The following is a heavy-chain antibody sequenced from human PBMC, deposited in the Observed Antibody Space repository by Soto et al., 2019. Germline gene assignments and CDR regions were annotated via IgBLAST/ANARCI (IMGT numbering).Heavy chain of an antibody. CDR1: GDSIGGVGY. CDR2: ISSSGST. V-gene: IGHV4-31*03. D-gene: IGHD2-15*01. J-gene: IGHJ4*02. Sequence: SETLSLTCTVSGDSIGGVGYWSWIRQFPGRGLEWIGCISSSGSTYYNPALNNRISLSVDKSKTQFSLNLSSVTVADTAVYFCARKQAGYFSGIDYWGQGTLVTVS. CDR3: ARKQAGYFSGIDY.